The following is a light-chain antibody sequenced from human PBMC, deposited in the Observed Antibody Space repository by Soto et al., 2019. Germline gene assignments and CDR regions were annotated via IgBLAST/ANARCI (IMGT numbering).Light chain of an antibody. Sequence: EIVLTQSPGTLSLSPGERAALSCRASQNVGSAYLAWYQQKSGQAPRLLIYGTSGRATGIPDRFSGSGSGTDFTLTINRLKPEDFPAHYCQHYGTPPWTFGQGPRWKSN. V-gene: IGKV3-20*01. CDR1: QNVGSAY. CDR2: GTS. J-gene: IGKJ1*01. CDR3: QHYGTPPWT.